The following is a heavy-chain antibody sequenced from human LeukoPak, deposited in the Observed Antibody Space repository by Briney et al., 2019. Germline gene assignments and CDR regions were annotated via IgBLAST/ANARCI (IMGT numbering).Heavy chain of an antibody. V-gene: IGHV3-74*01. CDR3: AREHVLAEYFDY. Sequence: GGSLRLSCAASGFSFSSYWMHWVRQAPGTGLVWASRINRDETRTSYADSVKGRFTISRDNAKNTLYLQMNSLRAEDTAVYYCAREHVLAEYFDYWGQGTLVIVSS. CDR2: INRDETRT. D-gene: IGHD5/OR15-5a*01. J-gene: IGHJ4*02. CDR1: GFSFSSYW.